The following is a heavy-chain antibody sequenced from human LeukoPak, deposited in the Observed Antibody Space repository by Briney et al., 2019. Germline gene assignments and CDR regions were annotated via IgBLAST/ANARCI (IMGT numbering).Heavy chain of an antibody. CDR2: IYPGDSNT. J-gene: IGHJ4*02. V-gene: IGHV5-51*01. CDR1: GYSSTNYW. Sequence: GESLKISCKGSGYSSTNYWIGWVRQMPGKGLEWMGIIYPGDSNTTYSPSFQGQVTISADRSVTTAYLQWSSLKASDTAMYYCARHDSSGYYHSDYWGQGTLVTVSS. D-gene: IGHD3-22*01. CDR3: ARHDSSGYYHSDY.